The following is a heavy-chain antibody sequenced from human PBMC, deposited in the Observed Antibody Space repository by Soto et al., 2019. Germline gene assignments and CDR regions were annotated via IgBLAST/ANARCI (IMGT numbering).Heavy chain of an antibody. CDR3: ARDWLLWFGELTYHYYGMDV. CDR1: GGSVSSGSYY. J-gene: IGHJ6*02. Sequence: PSETLSLTCTVSGGSVSSGSYYWSWIRQPPGKGLEWIGYIYYSGSTNYNPSLKSRVTISVDTSKNQFSLRLSSVTAADTAVYYCARDWLLWFGELTYHYYGMDVWGQGTTVTVSS. V-gene: IGHV4-61*01. D-gene: IGHD3-10*01. CDR2: IYYSGST.